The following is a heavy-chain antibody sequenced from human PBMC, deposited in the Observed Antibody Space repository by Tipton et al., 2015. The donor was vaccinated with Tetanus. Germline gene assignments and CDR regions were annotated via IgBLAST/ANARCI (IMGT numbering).Heavy chain of an antibody. Sequence: QLVQSGPEVKKPGSSVKVYCKASGGTFSSYAISWVRQAPGQGLEWMGGIIPIFGTANYAQKFQGRVTITADKSTSTAYMELSSLRSEDTAVYYCARETHYYDSSGLEYYFDYWGQGTLVTVSS. V-gene: IGHV1-69*06. CDR3: ARETHYYDSSGLEYYFDY. D-gene: IGHD3-22*01. CDR2: IIPIFGTA. CDR1: GGTFSSYA. J-gene: IGHJ4*02.